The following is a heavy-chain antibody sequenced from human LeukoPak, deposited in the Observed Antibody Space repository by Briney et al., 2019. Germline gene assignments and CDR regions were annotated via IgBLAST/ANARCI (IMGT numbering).Heavy chain of an antibody. Sequence: GGSLRLSCAASRFTFSSYAMSWVRQPPGKGLEWVSAISGSGGDTFYADSVKGRFTISRENFKNTLSLQMNSLRAEDTALYYCARDLSYSSGWSDYWGQGTLVTVSS. V-gene: IGHV3-23*01. CDR1: RFTFSSYA. D-gene: IGHD6-13*01. CDR3: ARDLSYSSGWSDY. J-gene: IGHJ4*02. CDR2: ISGSGGDT.